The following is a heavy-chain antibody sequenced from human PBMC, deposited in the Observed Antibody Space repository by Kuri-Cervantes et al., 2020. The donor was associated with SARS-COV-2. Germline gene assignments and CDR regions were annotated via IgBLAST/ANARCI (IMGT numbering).Heavy chain of an antibody. V-gene: IGHV1-24*01. Sequence: VSVKVSCKVSGYTLTELSMHWVRQAPGKGLEWMGGFDPEDGETIYAQKFQGRVTMTEDTSTDTAYMELSSLRSEDTAVYYCATAPPYCSSTSCPHNWFDPWGQGTLVTVSS. J-gene: IGHJ5*02. D-gene: IGHD2-2*01. CDR3: ATAPPYCSSTSCPHNWFDP. CDR2: FDPEDGET. CDR1: GYTLTELS.